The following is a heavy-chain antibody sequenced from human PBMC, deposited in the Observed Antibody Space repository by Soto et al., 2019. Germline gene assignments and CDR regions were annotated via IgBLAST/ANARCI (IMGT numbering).Heavy chain of an antibody. V-gene: IGHV1-18*04. CDR1: GYTFTSYG. J-gene: IGHJ4*02. D-gene: IGHD3-22*01. CDR3: ARSSIQYYDSSGEQD. CDR2: ISAYNGNT. Sequence: QVQLVQSGAEVKKPGASVKVSCKASGYTFTSYGISWVRQAPGQGLEWMGWISAYNGNTNYAQKLQGRVTMTADTSRSKAHMEQRSRRSDDTALYCSARSSIQYYDSSGEQDWGQGTLVTVSS.